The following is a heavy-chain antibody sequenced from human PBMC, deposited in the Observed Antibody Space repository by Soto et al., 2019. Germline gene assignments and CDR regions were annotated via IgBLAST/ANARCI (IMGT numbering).Heavy chain of an antibody. V-gene: IGHV4-39*01. Sequence: PPGKGLEWIGSIYYSGSSYYNPSLKSRVTISVDTSKNQFSLKLSSVTAADTAVYYCARHGSTIAWMEVWGQGTTVTVSS. D-gene: IGHD3-3*02. CDR2: IYYSGSS. CDR3: ARHGSTIAWMEV. J-gene: IGHJ6*02.